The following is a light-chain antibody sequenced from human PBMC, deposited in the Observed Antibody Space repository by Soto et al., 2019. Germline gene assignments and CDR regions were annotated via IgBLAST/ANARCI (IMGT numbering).Light chain of an antibody. V-gene: IGKV1-39*01. CDR1: RSISIC. CDR2: SAS. CDR3: QRVYGTPFT. Sequence: DIQMTQSPCSLSASVGDRVTITCRASRSISICLNWYQQKPGGAPKLLIYSASTLQTGVPSRLTGSGSGTDFTLYISSLQPDDTATYYCQRVYGTPFTCGQGTLLEIQ. J-gene: IGKJ5*01.